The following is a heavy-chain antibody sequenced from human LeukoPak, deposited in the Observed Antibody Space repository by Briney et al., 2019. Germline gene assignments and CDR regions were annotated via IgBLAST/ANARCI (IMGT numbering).Heavy chain of an antibody. J-gene: IGHJ4*02. CDR2: MNPNSGNT. D-gene: IGHD3-3*01. Sequence: ASVKVSCKASGYTFTSYDINWVRQATGQGLEWMGWMNPNSGNTGYAQKFQGRVTMTRNTPISTAYMELSSLRSEDTAVYYCARGGSPRITIFGVVGRGGFEDYRGQGTLVTVSS. V-gene: IGHV1-8*01. CDR3: ARGGSPRITIFGVVGRGGFEDY. CDR1: GYTFTSYD.